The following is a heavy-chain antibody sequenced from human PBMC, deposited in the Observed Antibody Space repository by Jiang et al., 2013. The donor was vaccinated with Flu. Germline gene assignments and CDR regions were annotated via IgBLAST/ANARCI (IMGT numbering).Heavy chain of an antibody. CDR2: IYYSGST. D-gene: IGHD5-12*01. CDR3: ARNKGPVRLQSYWYFDL. V-gene: IGHV4-59*01. Sequence: TCTVSGGSISSYYWSWIRQPPGKGLEWIGYIYYSGSTNYNPSLKSRVTISVDTSKNQFSLKLSSVTAADTAVYYCARNKGPVRLQSYWYFDLWGRGTLVTVSS. CDR1: GGSISSYY. J-gene: IGHJ2*01.